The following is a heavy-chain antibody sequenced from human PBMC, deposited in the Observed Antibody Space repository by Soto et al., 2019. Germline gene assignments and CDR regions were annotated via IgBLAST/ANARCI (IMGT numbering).Heavy chain of an antibody. CDR2: ISGSGGST. CDR3: AKVRYFDWLSFTFDY. J-gene: IGHJ4*02. Sequence: GSLRLSCAASGFTFSSYAMSWVRQAPGKGLEWVSAISGSGGSTYYADSVKGRFTISRDTSKNTLYLQMNSLRAEDTAVYYCAKVRYFDWLSFTFDYWGQGTLVTVSS. V-gene: IGHV3-23*01. D-gene: IGHD3-9*01. CDR1: GFTFSSYA.